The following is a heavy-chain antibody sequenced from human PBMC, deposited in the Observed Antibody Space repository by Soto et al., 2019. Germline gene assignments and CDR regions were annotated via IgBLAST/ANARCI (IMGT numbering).Heavy chain of an antibody. J-gene: IGHJ5*02. V-gene: IGHV4-34*01. CDR1: GGSFSGYY. D-gene: IGHD3-3*01. Sequence: SETLSLTCAVYGGSFSGYYWSWIRQPPGKGLEWIGEINHSGSTNYNPSLKSRVTISVDTSKNQFSLKLSSVTAADTAIYYCATSITVFGLLIPPLDPWGQGTQVTVSS. CDR3: ATSITVFGLLIPPLDP. CDR2: INHSGST.